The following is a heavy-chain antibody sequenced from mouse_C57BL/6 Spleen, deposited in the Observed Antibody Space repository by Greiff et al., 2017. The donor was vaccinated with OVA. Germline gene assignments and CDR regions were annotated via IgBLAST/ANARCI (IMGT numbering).Heavy chain of an antibody. J-gene: IGHJ2*01. CDR1: GYAFSSYW. CDR2: IYPGDGDT. Sequence: QVQLQQSGAELVKPGASVKISCKASGYAFSSYWRNWGKKRPGKGWEWIGQIYPGDGDTNYNGKFKGKAKLTADKSSSTAYMQLSSLTSEDSAVYFCARRDPVGYFDYWGQGTTLTVSS. V-gene: IGHV1-80*01. D-gene: IGHD3-3*01. CDR3: ARRDPVGYFDY.